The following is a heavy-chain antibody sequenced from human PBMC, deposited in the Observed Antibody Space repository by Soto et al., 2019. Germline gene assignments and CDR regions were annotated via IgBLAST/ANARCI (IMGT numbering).Heavy chain of an antibody. CDR1: GFAFGGYG. CDR3: ARGGDVLEY. V-gene: IGHV3-30*03. Sequence: QVQLVESGGGVVRPGKSLTLSCTGSGFAFGGYGIHWVRQTTGKGLEWLAMTSYEGINKYLSDSVKGRFTVSREMSRTLVFRQMEKLILDATAVYYSARGGDVLEYWGRGTLVTVSS. CDR2: TSYEGINK. D-gene: IGHD3-16*01. J-gene: IGHJ4*02.